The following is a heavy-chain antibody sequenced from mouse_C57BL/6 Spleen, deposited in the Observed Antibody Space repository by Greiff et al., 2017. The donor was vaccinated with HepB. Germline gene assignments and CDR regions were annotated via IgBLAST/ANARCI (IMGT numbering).Heavy chain of an antibody. CDR2: IYPGSGST. D-gene: IGHD1-1*01. V-gene: IGHV1-55*01. J-gene: IGHJ1*03. CDR1: GYTFTSYW. CDR3: ARNRLHYYGSSHWYFDV. Sequence: QVQLQQPGAELVKPGASVKMSCKASGYTFTSYWITWVKQRPGQGLEWIGDIYPGSGSTNYNEKFKSKATLTVDTSSSTAYMQLSSLTSEDSAVYYCARNRLHYYGSSHWYFDVWGTGTTVTVSS.